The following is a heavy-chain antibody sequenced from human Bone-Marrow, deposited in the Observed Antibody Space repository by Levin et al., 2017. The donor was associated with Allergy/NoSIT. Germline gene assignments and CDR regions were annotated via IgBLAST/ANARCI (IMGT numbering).Heavy chain of an antibody. D-gene: IGHD1-26*01. V-gene: IGHV3-23*01. CDR3: AKGVGAADGEFDY. Sequence: LSLTYAASGFPFGTFALTWVRQAPGKGLEWVSSISGSGTVTYYADSVRGRFTVSRDNSKSTLFLHMNSLRADDTAVYYCAKGVGAADGEFDYWGQGTLVAVSS. CDR2: ISGSGTVT. CDR1: GFPFGTFA. J-gene: IGHJ4*02.